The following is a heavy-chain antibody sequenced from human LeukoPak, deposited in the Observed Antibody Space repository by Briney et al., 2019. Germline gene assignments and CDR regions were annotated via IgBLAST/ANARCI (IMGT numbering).Heavy chain of an antibody. D-gene: IGHD2-15*01. Sequence: PSETLSLTCAVYGGSFSGYYWSWIRQPPGKGLEWIGEINHSGSTNYNPSLKSRVTISVDTSKNQFSLKLSSVTAADTAVYYCAMRALYCSGGSCLDYYYGMDVWGQGTTVTVSS. CDR1: GGSFSGYY. V-gene: IGHV4-34*01. CDR2: INHSGST. J-gene: IGHJ6*02. CDR3: AMRALYCSGGSCLDYYYGMDV.